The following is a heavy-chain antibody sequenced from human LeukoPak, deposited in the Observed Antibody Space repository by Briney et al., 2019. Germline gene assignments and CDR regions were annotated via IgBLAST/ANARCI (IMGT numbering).Heavy chain of an antibody. V-gene: IGHV4-39*07. J-gene: IGHJ6*02. CDR1: GGSISSSSYY. Sequence: SETLSLTCTVSGGSISSSSYYWGWIRQPPGKGLEWTGSIYYSGSTYYNPSLKSRVTISVDTSKNQFSLKLSSVTAADTAVYYCARDTTSGWQIYYYYYGMDVWGQGTTVTVSS. CDR2: IYYSGST. CDR3: ARDTTSGWQIYYYYYGMDV. D-gene: IGHD6-19*01.